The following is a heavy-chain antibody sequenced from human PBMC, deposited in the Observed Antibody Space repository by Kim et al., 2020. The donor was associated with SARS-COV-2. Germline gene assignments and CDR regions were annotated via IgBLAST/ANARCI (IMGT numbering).Heavy chain of an antibody. D-gene: IGHD3-9*01. CDR1: GGSFSGYY. Sequence: SETLSLTCAVYGGSFSGYYWSWIRQPPGKGLEWIGEINHSGSTNYNPSLKSRVTISVDTSKNQFSLKLSSVTAADTAVYYCARGGYDILTGPQLPFDYWGQGTLVTVSS. CDR2: INHSGST. J-gene: IGHJ4*02. CDR3: ARGGYDILTGPQLPFDY. V-gene: IGHV4-34*01.